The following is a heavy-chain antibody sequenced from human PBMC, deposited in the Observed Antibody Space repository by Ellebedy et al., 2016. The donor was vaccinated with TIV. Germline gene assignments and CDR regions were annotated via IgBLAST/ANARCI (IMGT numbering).Heavy chain of an antibody. D-gene: IGHD3-10*01. V-gene: IGHV3-23*01. Sequence: GESLKISCAASGFTFSNYALSWVRQAPGKGLEWVSGFGVSGDTTYYIDSVKGRFTISRDNSKNTVYLQMDSLRAEDTAVYYCASSRYHYYLGNTIFVYWGQGTLVTVSS. J-gene: IGHJ4*02. CDR3: ASSRYHYYLGNTIFVY. CDR2: FGVSGDTT. CDR1: GFTFSNYA.